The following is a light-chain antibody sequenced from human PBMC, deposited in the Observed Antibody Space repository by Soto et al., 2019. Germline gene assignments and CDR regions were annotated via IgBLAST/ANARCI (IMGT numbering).Light chain of an antibody. Sequence: EIALTQSPATLSLSPGERATLSCRASQSVSSYLAWYQQKPGQAPRLLIYDASNRATGIPARFSGSGSGTDFTLTISSLEPEDFAVYYCQQRSNFGQGTKVEIK. CDR3: QQRSN. V-gene: IGKV3-11*01. CDR1: QSVSSY. CDR2: DAS. J-gene: IGKJ1*01.